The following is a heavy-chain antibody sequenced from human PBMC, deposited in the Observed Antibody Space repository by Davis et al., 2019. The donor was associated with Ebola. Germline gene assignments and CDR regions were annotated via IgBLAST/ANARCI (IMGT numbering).Heavy chain of an antibody. Sequence: GGSLRLSCAASGFTFSSYGMHWVRQAPGKGLEWVAVISYDGSNKYYADSVKGRFTISRDNSKNTLYLQMNSLRAEDTAVYYCARDLGYYDSWNYYYYHMDVWGKGTTVTVSS. D-gene: IGHD3-3*01. V-gene: IGHV3-30*03. J-gene: IGHJ6*04. CDR1: GFTFSSYG. CDR3: ARDLGYYDSWNYYYYHMDV. CDR2: ISYDGSNK.